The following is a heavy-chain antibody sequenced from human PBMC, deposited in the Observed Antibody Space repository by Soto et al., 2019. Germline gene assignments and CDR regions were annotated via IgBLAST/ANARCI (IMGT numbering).Heavy chain of an antibody. Sequence: EVQLVESGGGLVQPGGSLRLSCAASGFTFSSYWMHWVRQAPGKGLVWVSRINSDGSSTSYADSVKGRFIISRDNAKNSLFLHMISLSAEDTAVFYCVCGYYRISYYYGMDVW. CDR3: VCGYYRISYYYGMDV. CDR1: GFTFSSYW. V-gene: IGHV3-74*01. CDR2: INSDGSST. J-gene: IGHJ6*01. D-gene: IGHD3-3*01.